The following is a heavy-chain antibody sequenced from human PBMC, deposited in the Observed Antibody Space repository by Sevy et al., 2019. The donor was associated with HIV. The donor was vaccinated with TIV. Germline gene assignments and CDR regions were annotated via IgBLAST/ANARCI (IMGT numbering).Heavy chain of an antibody. J-gene: IGHJ4*02. CDR3: ARDGGTVTTPGYFDY. Sequence: SETLSLTCAVSGGSISSGAYSWNWIRQPPGQGLEWIGYIFHTESTYYNPSLKSRVTISVDRSKNQFSLKLTSVTAADSAVYYCARDGGTVTTPGYFDYWGQGTLVTVSS. D-gene: IGHD4-17*01. CDR1: GGSISSGAYS. V-gene: IGHV4-30-2*01. CDR2: IFHTEST.